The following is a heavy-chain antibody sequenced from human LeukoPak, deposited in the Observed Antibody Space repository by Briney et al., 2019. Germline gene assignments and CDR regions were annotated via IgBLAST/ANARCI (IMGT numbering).Heavy chain of an antibody. J-gene: IGHJ6*03. D-gene: IGHD5-18*01. CDR1: GFTFDGHA. CDR3: AKDARLIHLWSIVSYYYCMDV. Sequence: VGSLRLSCAASGFTFDGHAMHWVRQAPGKGLEWVSVISGDGDRTYYADSVKGRFTVSRDNSKNSLYLQLNSLRSEDTALYYCAKDARLIHLWSIVSYYYCMDVWGKGTAVTVSS. V-gene: IGHV3-43*02. CDR2: ISGDGDRT.